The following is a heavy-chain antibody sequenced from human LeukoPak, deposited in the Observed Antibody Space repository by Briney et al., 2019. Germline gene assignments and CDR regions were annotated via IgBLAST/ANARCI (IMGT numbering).Heavy chain of an antibody. J-gene: IGHJ4*02. V-gene: IGHV1-46*01. D-gene: IGHD3-22*01. Sequence: ASVKVSCKASGYTFSGDYMHWVRQAPGQGLEWMGIINPSGGSTSYAQKFQGRVTMTRDTSTSTVYMELSSLRSEDTAVYYCARDQSYYYDSSGHTIGFDYWGQGTLVTVSS. CDR2: INPSGGST. CDR1: GYTFSGDY. CDR3: ARDQSYYYDSSGHTIGFDY.